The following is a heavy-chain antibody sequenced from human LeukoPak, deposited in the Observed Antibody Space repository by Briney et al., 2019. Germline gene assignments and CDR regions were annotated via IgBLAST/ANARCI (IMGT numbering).Heavy chain of an antibody. Sequence: PGGSLRLSCTASGFTFSTYDMHWVRQAPGKGLQWVTFIRYDGNSESYADSAKGRFIISRDNSKNTLYLQMNSLRAEDTALYFCAKDLTYTSQGGSDSWGQGTLVIVSS. CDR2: IRYDGNSE. J-gene: IGHJ4*02. V-gene: IGHV3-30*02. CDR3: AKDLTYTSQGGSDS. CDR1: GFTFSTYD. D-gene: IGHD3-16*01.